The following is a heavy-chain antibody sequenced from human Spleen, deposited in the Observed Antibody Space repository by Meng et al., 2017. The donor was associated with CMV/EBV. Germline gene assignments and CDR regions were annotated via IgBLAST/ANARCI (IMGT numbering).Heavy chain of an antibody. CDR1: SYN. D-gene: IGHD3-9*01. CDR2: IIPILGIA. J-gene: IGHJ5*02. Sequence: SYNISWVRQAPGQGLEWMGRIIPILGIANYAQKFQGRVTITADKSTSTAYMELSSLRSEDTAVYYCARDLDYDILAGYFEANWFDPWGQGTLVTVSS. V-gene: IGHV1-69*04. CDR3: ARDLDYDILAGYFEANWFDP.